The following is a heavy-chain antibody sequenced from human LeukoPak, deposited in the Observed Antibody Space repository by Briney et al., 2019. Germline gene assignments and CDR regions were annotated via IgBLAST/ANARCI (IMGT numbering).Heavy chain of an antibody. CDR1: GFTFSSYA. D-gene: IGHD3-22*01. CDR3: AKDDYYDSSGYYGAFDI. CDR2: ISGSGGST. Sequence: PGGSLRLSCVASGFTFSSYAMSWVRQGPGKGLERVSAISGSGGSTYYADSVKGRFTISRDNSKNTLYLQMNNLRAEDTAVYYCAKDDYYDSSGYYGAFDIWGQGTMVTVSS. V-gene: IGHV3-23*01. J-gene: IGHJ3*02.